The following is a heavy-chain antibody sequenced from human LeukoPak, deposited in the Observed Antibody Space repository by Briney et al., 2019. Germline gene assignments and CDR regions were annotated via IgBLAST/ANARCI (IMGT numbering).Heavy chain of an antibody. Sequence: GGSLRLSCAASGFTFSNYNMNWVRQAPGKGLEWVSYISSSSTYMYYADSVKGRFTISRDNAKNSLYLQMNSLRAEDTALYYCASDGGSDHHGLFDYWGQGTLVTVSS. CDR1: GFTFSNYN. CDR3: ASDGGSDHHGLFDY. D-gene: IGHD5-12*01. V-gene: IGHV3-21*01. J-gene: IGHJ4*02. CDR2: ISSSSTYM.